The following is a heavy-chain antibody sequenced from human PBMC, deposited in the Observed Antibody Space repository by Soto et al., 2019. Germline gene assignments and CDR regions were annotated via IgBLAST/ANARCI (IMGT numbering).Heavy chain of an antibody. V-gene: IGHV4-4*07. CDR1: GGSISSFY. J-gene: IGHJ6*02. CDR3: AWDQRYSSYGMDI. D-gene: IGHD2-2*01. CDR2: IYTSGST. Sequence: PSETLALTCTVSGGSISSFYWSWIRQPAGKGLEWIGRIYTSGSTNYNPSLKSRVTMSLDTSKNQVSLKLSSVTAADTAVYFCAWDQRYSSYGMDIRGQGTTVTV.